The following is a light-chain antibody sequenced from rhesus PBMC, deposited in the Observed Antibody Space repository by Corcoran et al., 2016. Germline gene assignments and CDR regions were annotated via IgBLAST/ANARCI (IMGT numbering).Light chain of an antibody. CDR3: QHSYGIFT. V-gene: IGKV1S17*01. CDR1: QGISNN. CDR2: AAS. Sequence: DIQMTQSPSSLSASVGDRVTITCQASQGISNNLAWYQQKQGKGPTLLIYAASTVQSGVPSSFSGSGSGNDFTLTISILQPEVFATYYYQHSYGIFTFGPGTKLNIK. J-gene: IGKJ3*01.